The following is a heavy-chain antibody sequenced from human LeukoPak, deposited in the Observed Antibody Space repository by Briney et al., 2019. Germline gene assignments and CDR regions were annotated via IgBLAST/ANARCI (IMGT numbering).Heavy chain of an antibody. CDR1: GFTFSSYA. V-gene: IGHV3-30-3*01. J-gene: IGHJ6*03. D-gene: IGHD6-13*01. CDR3: ARDRGLPSEQQLHAGKNYYYYYMDV. Sequence: SGGSLRLSCAASGFTFSSYAMHWVRQAPGKGLEWVAVISYDGSNKYYADSVKGRFTISRDNSKNTLYLQMNSLRAEDTAVYYCARDRGLPSEQQLHAGKNYYYYYMDVWGKGTTVTVSS. CDR2: ISYDGSNK.